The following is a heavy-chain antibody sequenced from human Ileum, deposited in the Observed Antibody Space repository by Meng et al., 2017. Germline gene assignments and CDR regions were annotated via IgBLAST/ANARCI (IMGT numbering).Heavy chain of an antibody. D-gene: IGHD4-23*01. CDR2: ISHSGST. Sequence: QVQLQESPPDLVKPSGPLSLSCAVSSGSITRDTYWRWVRLPRGKGLEWIGQISHSGSTFYNPSLKSRVTMSVDKSKSQFSLMLTSVTAADTAVYYCARHGGYYQGFWGQGTLVTVSS. V-gene: IGHV4-4*02. J-gene: IGHJ4*02. CDR1: SGSITRDTY. CDR3: ARHGGYYQGF.